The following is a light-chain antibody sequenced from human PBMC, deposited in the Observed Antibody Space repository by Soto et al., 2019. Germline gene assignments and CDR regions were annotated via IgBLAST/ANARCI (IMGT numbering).Light chain of an antibody. CDR3: CSYGGDRI. J-gene: IGLJ2*01. Sequence: QSVLTQPASVSGSPGQSIAISCTGTSSNVGGNNFVSWYQQHPGKAPKLLIYEVNKRPSGVSNRFSGAKSDNTASLTISGVEAEDEADYYCCSYGGDRIFGGGTKLTVL. CDR2: EVN. V-gene: IGLV2-23*02. CDR1: SSNVGGNNF.